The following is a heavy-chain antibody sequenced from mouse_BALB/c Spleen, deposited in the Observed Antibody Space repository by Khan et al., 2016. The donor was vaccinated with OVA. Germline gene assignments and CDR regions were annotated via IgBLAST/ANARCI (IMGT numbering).Heavy chain of an antibody. J-gene: IGHJ1*01. CDR2: INTYSGEP. CDR1: GYTFTNYG. V-gene: IGHV9-3-1*01. CDR3: ARSNSYWYFDV. D-gene: IGHD4-1*02. Sequence: QIQLVQSGPELKKPGETVKISCKASGYTFTNYGMNWVKQAPGKGLKWMGWINTYSGEPTYADDFTGRAAFSLETAASTAYLQIKNHKYEDTATYYCARSNSYWYFDVWGAGTTVTVSS.